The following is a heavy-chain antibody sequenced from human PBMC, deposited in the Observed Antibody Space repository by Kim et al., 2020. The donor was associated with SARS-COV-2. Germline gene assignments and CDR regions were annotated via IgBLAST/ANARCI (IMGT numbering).Heavy chain of an antibody. D-gene: IGHD3-10*01. J-gene: IGHJ4*02. V-gene: IGHV3-23*01. CDR1: GFTFSSYA. CDR3: SKVDFSGSYYSAY. Sequence: GGSLRLSCAASGFTFSSYAMSWVRQAPGKGLEWVSVFYGGGGTTYYADSVKGRFTISRDNSKNTLYLQMNSLRAEDTAVYYFSKVDFSGSYYSAYWGQGT. CDR2: FYGGGGTT.